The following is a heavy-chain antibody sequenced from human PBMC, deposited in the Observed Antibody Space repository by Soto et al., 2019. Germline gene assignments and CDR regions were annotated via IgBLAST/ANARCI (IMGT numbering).Heavy chain of an antibody. CDR1: GGSISSGDYY. J-gene: IGHJ5*02. V-gene: IGHV4-30-4*01. CDR3: ARAGINYDFWSGYSNWFDP. CDR2: IYYSGST. Sequence: QVQLQESGPGLVKPSQTLSLTCTVSGGSISSGDYYWSWIRQPPGKGLEWIGYIYYSGSTYYNPSLKSRVTISVDTSKNQFSLKLSSVTAADTAVYYCARAGINYDFWSGYSNWFDPWGQGTLVTVSS. D-gene: IGHD3-3*01.